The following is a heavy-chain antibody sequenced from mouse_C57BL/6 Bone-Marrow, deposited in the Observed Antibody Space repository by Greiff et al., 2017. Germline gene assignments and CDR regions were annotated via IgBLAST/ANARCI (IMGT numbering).Heavy chain of an antibody. Sequence: EVKLVESGGDLVKPGGSLKLSCAASGFTFSSYGMSWVRQTPDKRLEWVATISSGGSYTYYPDSVKGRFTISRDNAKNTLYLQMSSLKSEDTAMYYCARHSTTVVATKSFAYWGQGTLVTVSA. CDR2: ISSGGSYT. J-gene: IGHJ3*01. CDR3: ARHSTTVVATKSFAY. CDR1: GFTFSSYG. V-gene: IGHV5-6*02. D-gene: IGHD1-1*01.